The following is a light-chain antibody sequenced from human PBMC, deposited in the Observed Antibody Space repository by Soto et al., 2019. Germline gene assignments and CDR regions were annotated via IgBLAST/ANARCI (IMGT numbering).Light chain of an antibody. V-gene: IGKV3-20*01. J-gene: IGKJ1*01. Sequence: EIVLTQSPGTLSLSPGERATLSCRASQSVNSAYVAWYQQNPGQAPRVLIYGASTRATGIQHRFSGSGSGTDFSLTISRLEPEDSAMYYCQLYGSSPTWAFGQGTKVEIK. CDR3: QLYGSSPTWA. CDR1: QSVNSAY. CDR2: GAS.